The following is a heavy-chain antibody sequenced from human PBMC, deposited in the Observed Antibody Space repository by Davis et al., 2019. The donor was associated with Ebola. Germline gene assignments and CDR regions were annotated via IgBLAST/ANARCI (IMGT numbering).Heavy chain of an antibody. J-gene: IGHJ4*02. CDR2: INWNDGST. D-gene: IGHD6-19*01. CDR1: GFTFDDYG. V-gene: IGHV3-20*04. CDR3: ARDYSSGWFGYIDD. Sequence: GESLKISCAASGFTFDDYGMSWVRQAPGKGLEWVAGINWNDGSTGYADSVKGRFIISRDNAKNSLYLQMNSLRGEDTALYYCARDYSSGWFGYIDDWGQGTLVTVSS.